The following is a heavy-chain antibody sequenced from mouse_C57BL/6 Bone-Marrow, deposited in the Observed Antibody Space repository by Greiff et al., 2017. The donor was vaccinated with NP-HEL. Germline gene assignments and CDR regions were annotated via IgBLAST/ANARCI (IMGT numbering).Heavy chain of an antibody. CDR2: ISSGGSYT. D-gene: IGHD4-1*01. CDR1: GFTFSSYG. CDR3: ARVKLGQDY. Sequence: EVKLMESGGDLVKPGGSLKLSCAASGFTFSSYGMTWVRQTPEKRLEWVATISSGGSYTYYPDNVKGRFTISRDNAKNTLYLQMSSLKSEDTAMYYCARVKLGQDYWGQGTTLTVSS. J-gene: IGHJ2*01. V-gene: IGHV5-6*01.